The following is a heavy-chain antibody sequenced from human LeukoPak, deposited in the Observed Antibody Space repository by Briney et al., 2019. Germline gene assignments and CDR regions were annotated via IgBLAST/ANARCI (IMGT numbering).Heavy chain of an antibody. J-gene: IGHJ4*02. CDR1: GGTFSSYA. D-gene: IGHD3-10*01. Sequence: GASVKVSCKASGGTFSSYAISWVRQAPGQGLEWMGGIIPIFGTANYAQKFQGRVTITADESTGTAYMELSSLRSEDTAVYYCARGELWFGELPKSLDYWGQGTLVTVSS. CDR2: IIPIFGTA. V-gene: IGHV1-69*13. CDR3: ARGELWFGELPKSLDY.